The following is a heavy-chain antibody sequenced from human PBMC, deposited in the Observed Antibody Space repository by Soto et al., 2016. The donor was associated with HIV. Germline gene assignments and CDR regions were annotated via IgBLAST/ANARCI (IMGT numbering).Heavy chain of an antibody. CDR3: ARNRATVTTLDY. V-gene: IGHV1-2*02. Sequence: QVQLVQSGAEVKKPGSSVKVSCKASGYTFTGYYIHWVRQAPGQGLEWMGWINPDNGGTNYAQKFQGRVTMTGDTSISTAYMELNRLISDDTAVYYCARNRATVTTLDYWGQGTLVPVSS. J-gene: IGHJ4*02. CDR2: INPDNGGT. D-gene: IGHD4-17*01. CDR1: GYTFTGYY.